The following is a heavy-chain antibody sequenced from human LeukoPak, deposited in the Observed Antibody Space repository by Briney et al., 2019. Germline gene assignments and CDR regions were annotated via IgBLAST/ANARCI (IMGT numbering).Heavy chain of an antibody. CDR1: GFTFSSYA. CDR2: ISGSGGST. J-gene: IGHJ4*02. V-gene: IGHV3-23*01. Sequence: PGGSLRLSCAASGFTFSSYAVSWVRQAPGKGLEWVSAISGSGGSTYYADSVKGRFTISRDNSKNTLYLQMNSLRAEDTAVYYCAKEPNYGDLAYYFDYWGQGTLVTVSS. D-gene: IGHD4-17*01. CDR3: AKEPNYGDLAYYFDY.